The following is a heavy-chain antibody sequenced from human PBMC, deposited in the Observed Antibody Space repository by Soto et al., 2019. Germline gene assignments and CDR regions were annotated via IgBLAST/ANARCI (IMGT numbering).Heavy chain of an antibody. J-gene: IGHJ3*02. CDR2: IYYSGST. D-gene: IGHD3-22*01. V-gene: IGHV4-59*01. Sequence: LSLTCTVSGGSISSYYWSWIRQPPGKGLEWIGYIYYSGSTNYNPSLKSRVTISVDTSKNQFSLKLTSVTAAHPAVYCCGRASDYSGSSGYYPLSAFDMWCQGTMV. CDR3: GRASDYSGSSGYYPLSAFDM. CDR1: GGSISSYY.